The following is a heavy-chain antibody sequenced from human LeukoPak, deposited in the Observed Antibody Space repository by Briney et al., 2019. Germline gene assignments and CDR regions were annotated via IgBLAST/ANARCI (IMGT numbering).Heavy chain of an antibody. CDR3: AREGITMVRGIANWFDP. J-gene: IGHJ5*02. V-gene: IGHV4-4*02. Sequence: SGTLSLTCAVSGGSISSSNWWSWVRQPPGKGLEWIGEIYHSGSTNYNPSLKSRVTISVDKSKNQFSLKLSSVTAADTAVYYCAREGITMVRGIANWFDPWGQGTLVTASS. CDR1: GGSISSSNW. D-gene: IGHD3-10*01. CDR2: IYHSGST.